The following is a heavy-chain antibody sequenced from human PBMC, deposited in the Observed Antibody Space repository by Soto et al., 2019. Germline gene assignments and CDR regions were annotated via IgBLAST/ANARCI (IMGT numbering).Heavy chain of an antibody. J-gene: IGHJ3*02. Sequence: GASVKVSCKASGYTFTSYGISWVRQAPGQGLEWMGWISAYNGNTDYAQKLQGRVTMTTDTSTSTACMELRSLRSDDTAVYYCAGATRTYYYDSSGYPLEAFDIWGQGTMVTVSS. V-gene: IGHV1-18*04. CDR1: GYTFTSYG. CDR3: AGATRTYYYDSSGYPLEAFDI. CDR2: ISAYNGNT. D-gene: IGHD3-22*01.